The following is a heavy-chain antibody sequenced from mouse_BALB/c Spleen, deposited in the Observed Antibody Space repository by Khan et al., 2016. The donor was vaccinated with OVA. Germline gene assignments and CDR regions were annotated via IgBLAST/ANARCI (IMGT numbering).Heavy chain of an antibody. Sequence: DVQLVESGGGLVQPGGSRKLSCAASGFTFSSFGMHWVHQAPEKGLELVAYINSGSSTIYYTDPVKGRFTISSDNPKNTLFLQMTSLRSEDTAMYYCARGNWAYWGQGTTLTVSS. V-gene: IGHV5-17*02. CDR2: INSGSSTI. CDR1: GFTFSSFG. CDR3: ARGNWAY. D-gene: IGHD4-1*01. J-gene: IGHJ2*01.